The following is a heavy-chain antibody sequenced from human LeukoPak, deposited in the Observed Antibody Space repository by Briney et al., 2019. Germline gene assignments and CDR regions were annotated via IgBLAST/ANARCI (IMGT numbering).Heavy chain of an antibody. CDR1: GFTFSDHY. D-gene: IGHD6-13*01. J-gene: IGHJ4*02. Sequence: GGSLRLSCAASGFTFSDHYMDWVRQAPGKGLEWVGRSRNRANSYTTEYAASVKGRFASSRDDSQNSLYLQMNSLKTVDTAVYYCARVSAAAGYTLDYWGQGTLVTVSS. V-gene: IGHV3-72*01. CDR2: SRNRANSYTT. CDR3: ARVSAAAGYTLDY.